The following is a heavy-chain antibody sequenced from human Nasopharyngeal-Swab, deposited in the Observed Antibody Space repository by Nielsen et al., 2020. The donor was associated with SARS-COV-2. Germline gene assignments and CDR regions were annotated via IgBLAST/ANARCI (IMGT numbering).Heavy chain of an antibody. CDR1: GGTFSSYG. V-gene: IGHV1-69*10. Sequence: SVKVSCKTSGGTFSSYGISWVRQAPGEGLEWMGGIIPVLPITRYAQKFRDSVTITADTSTSTAYMELSSLRSEDTAAYYCARGGWLRKDYYYSYYYMDVWGKGTTVTVSS. D-gene: IGHD5-24*01. CDR2: IIPVLPIT. J-gene: IGHJ6*03. CDR3: ARGGWLRKDYYYSYYYMDV.